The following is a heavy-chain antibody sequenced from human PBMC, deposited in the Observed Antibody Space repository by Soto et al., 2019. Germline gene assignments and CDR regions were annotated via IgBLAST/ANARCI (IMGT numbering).Heavy chain of an antibody. Sequence: PAETLSLTCTVSGGCISRYYWSWIGQPPGKGLEWIGYIYYSVSTNYNPSLKSRVTISVDTSKNQVSLKLSSVTAADTAVYYCARDRSCWSLSPSHYYMDVWGQGTTVTVSS. V-gene: IGHV4-59*01. CDR3: ARDRSCWSLSPSHYYMDV. J-gene: IGHJ6*03. CDR2: IYYSVST. CDR1: GGCISRYY. D-gene: IGHD6-13*01.